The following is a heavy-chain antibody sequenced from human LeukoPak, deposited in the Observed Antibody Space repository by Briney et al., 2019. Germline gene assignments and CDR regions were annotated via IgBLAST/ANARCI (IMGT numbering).Heavy chain of an antibody. D-gene: IGHD4-11*01. CDR3: ARLRRTYSNYVEGIDAFDI. Sequence: GESLKISCKGSGYSFTSYWIGWVRQMPGKGLEWMGIIYPGDSDTRYSPSFQGQVTISADKSISTAYLQWSSLKASDTAMYYCARLRRTYSNYVEGIDAFDIWGQGTMVTVSS. V-gene: IGHV5-51*01. J-gene: IGHJ3*02. CDR1: GYSFTSYW. CDR2: IYPGDSDT.